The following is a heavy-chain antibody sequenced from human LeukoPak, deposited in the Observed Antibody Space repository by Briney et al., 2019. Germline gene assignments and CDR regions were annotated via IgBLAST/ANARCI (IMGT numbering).Heavy chain of an antibody. CDR2: ISGSGGST. CDR1: GFTFSSYA. J-gene: IGHJ3*02. CDR3: ARGLTIFGVVNDAFDI. D-gene: IGHD3-3*01. V-gene: IGHV3-23*01. Sequence: PGGSLRLSCAASGFTFSSYAMSWVRQAPGKGLEWVSAISGSGGSTYYADSVKGRFTISRDNVKNTLYLQMNSLRAEDTAVYYCARGLTIFGVVNDAFDIWGHGTMVTVSS.